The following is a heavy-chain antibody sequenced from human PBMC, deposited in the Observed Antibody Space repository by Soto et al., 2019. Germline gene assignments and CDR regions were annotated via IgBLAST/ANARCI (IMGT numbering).Heavy chain of an antibody. CDR1: GFTFSDYH. Sequence: QVPLVESGGGLVQPGGSLRLSCAASGFTFSDYHMSWIRQAPGKGLEWVSYIRSSGSTIYYADSVKGRFTISRDNAENSLYLQMNSLRADDTAVYYCARGIGAPNGFDPWGQGTLVTVSS. J-gene: IGHJ5*02. V-gene: IGHV3-11*01. CDR2: IRSSGSTI. D-gene: IGHD3-16*01. CDR3: ARGIGAPNGFDP.